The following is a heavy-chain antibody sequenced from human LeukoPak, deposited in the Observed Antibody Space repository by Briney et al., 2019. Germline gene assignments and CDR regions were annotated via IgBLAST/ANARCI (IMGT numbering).Heavy chain of an antibody. CDR1: GYTFTSYD. CDR2: MNPNSGNT. J-gene: IGHJ4*02. D-gene: IGHD3-22*01. Sequence: ASVKVSCKASGYTFTSYDINWVRQATGQGLEWMGWMNPNSGNTGYAQRFQGRVTMTRNTSISTAYMELSSLRSEDTAVYYCARGRGPYYYDGSGYYYFDYWGQGTLVTVSS. V-gene: IGHV1-8*01. CDR3: ARGRGPYYYDGSGYYYFDY.